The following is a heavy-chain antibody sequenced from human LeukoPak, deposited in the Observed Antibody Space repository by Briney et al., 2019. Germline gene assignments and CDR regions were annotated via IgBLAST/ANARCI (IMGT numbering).Heavy chain of an antibody. D-gene: IGHD6-19*01. V-gene: IGHV1-46*01. CDR3: ARRPYSSGWLHYYGMDV. Sequence: ASVKVSCKASGYTFTSYYMHWVRQAPGQGLEWMGIINPSGGSTSYAQKFQGRVTMTRDTSTSTVYMELSSLRSEDTAVYYCARRPYSSGWLHYYGMDVWGQGTTVTVSS. J-gene: IGHJ6*02. CDR2: INPSGGST. CDR1: GYTFTSYY.